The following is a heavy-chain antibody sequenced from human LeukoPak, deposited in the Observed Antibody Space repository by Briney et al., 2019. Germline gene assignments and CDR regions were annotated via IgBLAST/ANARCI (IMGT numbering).Heavy chain of an antibody. Sequence: SVKVSCKAFGGSFSSEAISWVRQAPGQGLEWMGGIIPIFGTANYAQKLQGRVTITTDESTSTAYMEVRRLRSEDTAVYYCGRKAGDCGGGSCYSIDYWGQGTLVTVSS. D-gene: IGHD2-15*01. CDR3: GRKAGDCGGGSCYSIDY. CDR2: IIPIFGTA. V-gene: IGHV1-69*05. J-gene: IGHJ4*02. CDR1: GGSFSSEA.